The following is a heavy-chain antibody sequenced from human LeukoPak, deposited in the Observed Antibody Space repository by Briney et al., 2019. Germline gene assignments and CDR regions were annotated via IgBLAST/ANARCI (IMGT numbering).Heavy chain of an antibody. J-gene: IGHJ4*02. CDR2: IWYDESKK. CDR3: ARDGGAGLDY. D-gene: IGHD2-15*01. CDR1: GFTFSSYG. V-gene: IGHV3-33*08. Sequence: PGGSLRLSCAASGFTFSSYGMHWVRQAPVKGLEWVSVIWYDESKKYYGESVKGRFTISRDTSKNTLYLQMNSLRVEGTAVYFCARDGGAGLDYWGQGTLVTVSS.